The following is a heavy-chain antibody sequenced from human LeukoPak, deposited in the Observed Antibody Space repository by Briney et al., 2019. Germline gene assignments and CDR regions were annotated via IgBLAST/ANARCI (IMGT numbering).Heavy chain of an antibody. D-gene: IGHD1-26*01. V-gene: IGHV3-7*02. CDR3: ARGGELLRPADY. CDR2: MNQDGSEK. Sequence: GGSLRLSCVASGFTFSGSAIHWVRQASGKGLEWVANMNQDGSEKYYVDSVKGRFTISRDNAKNSLYLQMNNLRAEDTAVYYCARGGELLRPADYWGQGTLVTVSS. J-gene: IGHJ4*02. CDR1: GFTFSGSA.